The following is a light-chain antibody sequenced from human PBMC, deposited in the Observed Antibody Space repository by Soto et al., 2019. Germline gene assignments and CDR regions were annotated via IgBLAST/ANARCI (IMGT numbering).Light chain of an antibody. Sequence: DIQMTQSPSSLSASVGDRVTITCRASQSISNNLNWYQQKPGKAPKLLIYAASSLQSGVPSRFSGSGSGTDFTLTISSLQPEDFATYYCQQSYSTPWTFGQGTKVDVK. V-gene: IGKV1-39*01. CDR2: AAS. CDR3: QQSYSTPWT. J-gene: IGKJ1*01. CDR1: QSISNN.